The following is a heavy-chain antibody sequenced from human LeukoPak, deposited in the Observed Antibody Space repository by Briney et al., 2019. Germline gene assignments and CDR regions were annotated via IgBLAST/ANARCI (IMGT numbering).Heavy chain of an antibody. J-gene: IGHJ4*02. CDR3: ARTMYYYGSGRPIDY. D-gene: IGHD3-10*01. CDR2: ISISSGII. V-gene: IGHV3-48*04. CDR1: GFTFSTYS. Sequence: GGSLRLSCAASGFTFSTYSMNWVRQAPGKGLEWVSYISISSGIIYYADSVKGRFTISRDNAKNTLYLQMNSLRAEDTAVYYCARTMYYYGSGRPIDYWGQGTLVTVSS.